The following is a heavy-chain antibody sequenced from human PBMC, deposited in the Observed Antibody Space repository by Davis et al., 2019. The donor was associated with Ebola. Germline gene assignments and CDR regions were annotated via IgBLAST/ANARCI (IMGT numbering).Heavy chain of an antibody. CDR2: ISSSSSYI. J-gene: IGHJ6*02. CDR1: GFTFSSYS. V-gene: IGHV3-21*04. CDR3: SKGRYQLLLAPGMDV. Sequence: GGSLRLSCAASGFTFSSYSMNWVRQAPGKGLEWVSSISSSSSYIYYADSVKGRFTISSDNAKNSLYLQINSLRAEDTALYYFSKGRYQLLLAPGMDVWGQGTTVTVSS. D-gene: IGHD2-2*01.